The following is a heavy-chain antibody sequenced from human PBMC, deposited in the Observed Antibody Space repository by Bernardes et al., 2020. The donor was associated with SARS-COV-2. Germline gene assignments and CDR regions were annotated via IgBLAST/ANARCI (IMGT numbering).Heavy chain of an antibody. Sequence: GGSLRLSCAASGFTFSSYAMHWVRQAPGKGLEYVSAISSNGGSTYYANSVKGRFTISRDNSKNTLYLQMGSLRAEDMAVYYCARVDSGSYYGAFDIWGQGTMVTVSS. D-gene: IGHD1-26*01. J-gene: IGHJ3*02. V-gene: IGHV3-64*01. CDR1: GFTFSSYA. CDR3: ARVDSGSYYGAFDI. CDR2: ISSNGGST.